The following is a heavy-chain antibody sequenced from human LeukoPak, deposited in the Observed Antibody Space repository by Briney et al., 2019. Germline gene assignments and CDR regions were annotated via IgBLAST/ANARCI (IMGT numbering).Heavy chain of an antibody. CDR1: GGFNGYH. D-gene: IGHD1/OR15-1a*01. Sequence: SETLSLTCAVHGGFNGYHWSWLRQSPGKGLEWIGGITYNGVTNYNPSLKVTISVDTSKSLFSLKLRSVTAADTAVYFCTRSGLTGMRTYPRTPSYYYGMDVWGQGTAVTVSS. J-gene: IGHJ6*02. CDR3: TRSGLTGMRTYPRTPSYYYGMDV. CDR2: ITYNGVT. V-gene: IGHV4-34*01.